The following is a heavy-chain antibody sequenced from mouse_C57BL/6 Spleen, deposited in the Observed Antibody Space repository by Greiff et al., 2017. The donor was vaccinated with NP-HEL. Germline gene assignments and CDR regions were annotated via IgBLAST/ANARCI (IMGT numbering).Heavy chain of an antibody. CDR2: IDPENGDT. D-gene: IGHD2-3*01. CDR1: GFNIKDDY. V-gene: IGHV14-4*01. J-gene: IGHJ3*01. CDR3: TTWDGYYWFAY. Sequence: EVQLVESGAELVRPGASVKLSCTASGFNIKDDYMHWVKQRPEQGLEWIGWIDPENGDTEYASKFQGKATITADTSSNTAYLQLSSLTSEDTAVYYCTTWDGYYWFAYWGQGTLVTVSA.